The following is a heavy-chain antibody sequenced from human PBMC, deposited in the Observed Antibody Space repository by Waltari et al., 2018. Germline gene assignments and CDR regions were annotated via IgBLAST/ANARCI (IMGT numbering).Heavy chain of an antibody. CDR2: IYYSGST. CDR3: ARAGVIPAARFDP. D-gene: IGHD2-2*01. Sequence: QVQLQESGPGLVKPSETLSLTCTVSGGSISSYYWSWIRQPPGKGLEWIGYIYYSGSTNYNPSLKSRVTISVDTSKNQFSLKLSSVTAADTAVYYCARAGVIPAARFDPWGQGTLVTVSS. V-gene: IGHV4-59*01. CDR1: GGSISSYY. J-gene: IGHJ5*02.